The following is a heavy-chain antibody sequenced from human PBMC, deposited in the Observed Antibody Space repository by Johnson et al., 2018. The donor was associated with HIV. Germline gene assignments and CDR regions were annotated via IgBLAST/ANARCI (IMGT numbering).Heavy chain of an antibody. CDR1: GFSVSNYY. Sequence: VQLVESGGGLVQPGGSLRLSCAASGFSVSNYYMSWVRQAPGKGLEWVSVLFSDGTTYYADSVKGRFTISRDNAKNSLYLQMNSLRAGDTAVYYCARELEGDYAFDIWGQGTMVTVSS. CDR2: LFSDGTT. CDR3: ARELEGDYAFDI. D-gene: IGHD3-10*01. J-gene: IGHJ3*02. V-gene: IGHV3-66*01.